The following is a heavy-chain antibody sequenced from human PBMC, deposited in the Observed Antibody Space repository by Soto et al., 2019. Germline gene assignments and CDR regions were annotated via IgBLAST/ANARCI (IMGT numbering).Heavy chain of an antibody. CDR1: GGSFSGYY. CDR2: INHSGST. D-gene: IGHD6-19*01. CDR3: ARSSSSGWPFDY. V-gene: IGHV4-34*01. J-gene: IGHJ4*02. Sequence: QVQLQQWGAGLLKPSETLSLTCAVYGGSFSGYYWSWIRQPPGKGLEWIGEINHSGSTNYNPSLKSRXXIXVXXSKNQFSLKLSSVTAADTAVYYCARSSSSGWPFDYWGQGTLVTVSS.